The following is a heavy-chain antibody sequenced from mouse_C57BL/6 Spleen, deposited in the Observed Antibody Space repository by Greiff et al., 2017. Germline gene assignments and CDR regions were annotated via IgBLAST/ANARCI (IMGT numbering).Heavy chain of an antibody. CDR1: GYSFTDYN. D-gene: IGHD1-1*01. V-gene: IGHV1-39*01. CDR3: ARAYGSSVSYAMEY. CDR2: INPNYGTT. J-gene: IGHJ4*01. Sequence: VQLQQSGPELVKPGASVKISCKASGYSFTDYNMDWVKQSNGKSLEWIGVINPNYGTTSYNQKFKGKATLTVDQSSSTAYMQLNSLTSEDSAVYYCARAYGSSVSYAMEYWGQGTSVTVSS.